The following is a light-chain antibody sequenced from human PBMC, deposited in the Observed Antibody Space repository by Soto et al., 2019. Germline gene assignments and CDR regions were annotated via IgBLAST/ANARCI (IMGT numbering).Light chain of an antibody. CDR2: AAS. CDR3: QQSYSTLYT. V-gene: IGKV1-39*01. CDR1: QSINTY. Sequence: DILMTQSPSSLSASVGDRVTITCRANQSINTYLNWYQQRPGKAPKLLIYAASALQGGVPSRFSGGGSGTDFTLTISSLQPEDFATYYCQQSYSTLYTFGQGTKLEIK. J-gene: IGKJ2*01.